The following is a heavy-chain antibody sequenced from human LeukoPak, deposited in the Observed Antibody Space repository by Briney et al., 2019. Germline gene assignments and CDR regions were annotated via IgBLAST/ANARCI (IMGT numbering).Heavy chain of an antibody. CDR1: GFTFSSYW. J-gene: IGHJ4*02. CDR3: AKEGRSLQTY. Sequence: GGSLRLSCAASGFTFSSYWMNWARLAPGKGLEWVANIKEDGTETYYVDSVKGRFTISRDNAKNSLYLQMNNLRVEDTAVYYCAKEGRSLQTYWGQGTLVTVSS. V-gene: IGHV3-7*03. D-gene: IGHD5-24*01. CDR2: IKEDGTET.